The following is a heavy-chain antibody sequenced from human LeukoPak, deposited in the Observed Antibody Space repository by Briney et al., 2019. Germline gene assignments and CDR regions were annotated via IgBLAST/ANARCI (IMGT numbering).Heavy chain of an antibody. D-gene: IGHD3-10*01. CDR1: GFTFSSYA. Sequence: GGSLRLSCAASGFTFSSYAMHWVRQAPGKGLEWVAVISYDGSSKYYADSVKGRFTISRDNSKNTLYLQMNSLRAEDTAVYYCARWGGFGELSWWFDPWGQGTLVTVSS. CDR2: ISYDGSSK. CDR3: ARWGGFGELSWWFDP. V-gene: IGHV3-30*04. J-gene: IGHJ5*02.